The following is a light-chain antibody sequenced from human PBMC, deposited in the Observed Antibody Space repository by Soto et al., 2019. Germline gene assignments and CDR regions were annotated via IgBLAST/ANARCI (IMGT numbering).Light chain of an antibody. Sequence: EILLTQSPGTLSLSPGERATLSCRASQSVSNNYLAWYQQKPGQAPRLLIYGASNRATGIPDRLSGSGSGTDFTITISRLEPEDFAVYYCQQYGSSGTFGQGTKVDIK. V-gene: IGKV3-20*01. J-gene: IGKJ1*01. CDR1: QSVSNNY. CDR2: GAS. CDR3: QQYGSSGT.